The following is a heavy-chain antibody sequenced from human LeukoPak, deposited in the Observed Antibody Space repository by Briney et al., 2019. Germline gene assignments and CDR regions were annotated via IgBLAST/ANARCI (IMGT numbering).Heavy chain of an antibody. Sequence: SETLPLTCAVYGGSFSGYYWSWIRQPPGKGLEWIGEINHSGSTNYNPSLKSRVTISVDTSKNQFSLKLSSVTAADTAVYYCARAITGRGSRWGQGTLVTVSS. CDR2: INHSGST. V-gene: IGHV4-34*01. J-gene: IGHJ4*02. CDR1: GGSFSGYY. CDR3: ARAITGRGSR. D-gene: IGHD1-20*01.